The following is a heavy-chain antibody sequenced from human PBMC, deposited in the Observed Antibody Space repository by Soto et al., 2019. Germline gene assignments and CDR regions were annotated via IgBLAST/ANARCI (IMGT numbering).Heavy chain of an antibody. J-gene: IGHJ4*02. CDR2: IDPSDSQT. CDR3: ARQIYDSDTGPNFQYYFDS. V-gene: IGHV5-10-1*01. CDR1: GYSFAGYW. D-gene: IGHD3-22*01. Sequence: GWSLKICCKGSGYSFAGYWITWVRQKPGKGLEWMGRIDPSDSQTYYSPSFRGHVTISATKSITTVFLQWSSLRASDTAMYYCARQIYDSDTGPNFQYYFDSWGQGTPVTVSS.